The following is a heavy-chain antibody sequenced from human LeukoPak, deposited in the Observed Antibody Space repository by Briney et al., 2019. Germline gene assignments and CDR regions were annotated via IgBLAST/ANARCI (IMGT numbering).Heavy chain of an antibody. CDR3: ARGAPPQN. CDR2: VYYTGAS. V-gene: IGHV4-39*07. J-gene: IGHJ4*02. Sequence: SETLSLTCTVSGDSISSSSYYWGWIRQPPGKGLEWIGSVYYTGASYYNPSLKSRVTISIDTSKKHFSLKLTSVTAADTAVYYCARGAPPQNWGQGTLVTVSS. CDR1: GDSISSSSYY.